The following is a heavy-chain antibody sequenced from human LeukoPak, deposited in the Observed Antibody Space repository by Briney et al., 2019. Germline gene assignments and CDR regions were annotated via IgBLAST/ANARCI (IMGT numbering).Heavy chain of an antibody. D-gene: IGHD3-10*01. CDR2: IRYDGSNK. CDR3: AKDRNYYGSGLPGYFDY. V-gene: IGHV3-30*02. Sequence: GGSLRLSCAASGFTFSSYGMHWVRQAPGKGLEWVAFIRYDGSNKYYADSVKGRFTISRDNSKNTLYLQMNSLRAEDTAVYYCAKDRNYYGSGLPGYFDYWGQGTLVTVSS. J-gene: IGHJ4*02. CDR1: GFTFSSYG.